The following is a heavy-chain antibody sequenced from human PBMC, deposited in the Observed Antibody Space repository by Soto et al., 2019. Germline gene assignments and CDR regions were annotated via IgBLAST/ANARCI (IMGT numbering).Heavy chain of an antibody. CDR2: ISWNGGSR. V-gene: IGHV3-9*01. CDR1: GFTFNDHS. CDR3: ARVYPGSGWPYHYYGMDV. J-gene: IGHJ6*02. D-gene: IGHD6-19*01. Sequence: EVQLVESGGGLVQPGRSLRLSCAASGFTFNDHSMHWVRQAPGKGLEWVSGISWNGGSRGYADSVQGRFTISRDNAKNSLYLQMNSLRAEDTALYYCARVYPGSGWPYHYYGMDVWGQGTTVTVSS.